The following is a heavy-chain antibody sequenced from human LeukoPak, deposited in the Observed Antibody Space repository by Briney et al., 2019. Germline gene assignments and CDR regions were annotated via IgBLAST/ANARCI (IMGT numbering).Heavy chain of an antibody. CDR1: GFSLPTGGVG. J-gene: IGHJ5*02. V-gene: IGHV2-5*02. CDR3: AHRRRFRGYDSFGWFDP. D-gene: IGHD5-12*01. CDR2: IYWDDDK. Sequence: KESGPTLLQPTQTLTLTCTLSGFSLPTGGVGVGWIRQPPGKALEWLPLIYWDDDKRYSPSLKSRLTIPKDTSKNQVVLTMTNLSPVDTATYYCAHRRRFRGYDSFGWFDPWGQGTLVTVSS.